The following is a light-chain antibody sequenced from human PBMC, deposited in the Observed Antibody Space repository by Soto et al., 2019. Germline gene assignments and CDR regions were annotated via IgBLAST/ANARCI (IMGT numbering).Light chain of an antibody. CDR3: QKYDSAPWT. J-gene: IGKJ1*01. CDR1: QSVSSSY. CDR2: GAS. V-gene: IGKV3-20*01. Sequence: IVLTQSPVTLSLSPGERATLSCRASQSVSSSYLAWYQQKPGQAPRLLIYGASSRATGIPDRFSGSGSGTDFTLTISSLQPEDVATYYCQKYDSAPWTFGQGTKVDIK.